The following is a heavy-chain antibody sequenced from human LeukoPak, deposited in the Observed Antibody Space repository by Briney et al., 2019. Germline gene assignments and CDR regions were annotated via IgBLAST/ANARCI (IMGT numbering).Heavy chain of an antibody. CDR2: VNPSSGDT. V-gene: IGHV1-2*02. J-gene: IGHJ4*02. D-gene: IGHD6-6*01. Sequence: ASVKVSCKASGSTFTDYYIHWVRQAPGQGLEWMGWVNPSSGDTDYAQKFQVSVTVTRDTSISTAYMELTSLKSDDTAVYYCARGGIAARPFDYWGQGTLVTVSS. CDR1: GSTFTDYY. CDR3: ARGGIAARPFDY.